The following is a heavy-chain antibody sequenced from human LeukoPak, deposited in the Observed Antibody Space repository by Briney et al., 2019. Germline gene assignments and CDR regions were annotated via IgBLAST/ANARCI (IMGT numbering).Heavy chain of an antibody. CDR2: ISAYNGNT. J-gene: IGHJ6*02. V-gene: IGHV1-18*01. CDR3: ARAYTAMASNDYYYGMDV. D-gene: IGHD5-18*01. Sequence: GASVKVSCKASGYTFTSYGISWVRQAPGQGLEWMGWISAYNGNTNYAQKLQGRVTMTTDTSTSTAYMELSSLRSEDTAVYYCARAYTAMASNDYYYGMDVWGQGTTVTVSS. CDR1: GYTFTSYG.